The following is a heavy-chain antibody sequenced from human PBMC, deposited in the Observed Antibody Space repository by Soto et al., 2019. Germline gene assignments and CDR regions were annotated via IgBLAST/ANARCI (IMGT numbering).Heavy chain of an antibody. CDR1: GYTFTGYY. CDR2: INPNSGGT. J-gene: IGHJ3*02. CDR3: ATASEIFRPPRECAFEI. Sequence: ASVKVSCKASGYTFTGYYIHWVRQAPGQGLEWMGWINPNSGGTNYAQKFQGWVTMTRDTSISTAYMDLSRLRSDDTAVYYCATASEIFRPPRECAFEIWGQGTMVTVSS. V-gene: IGHV1-2*04. D-gene: IGHD3-10*01.